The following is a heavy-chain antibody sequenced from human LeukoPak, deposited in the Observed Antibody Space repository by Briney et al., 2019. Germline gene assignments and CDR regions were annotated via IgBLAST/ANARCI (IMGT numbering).Heavy chain of an antibody. D-gene: IGHD2-2*02. CDR1: GGSISSGGYY. CDR2: MYYSGST. CDR3: ARDVGYCSSTSCYIWFDP. J-gene: IGHJ5*02. Sequence: SQTLSLTCTVSGGSISSGGYYWSWIRQHPGKGLEWIGYMYYSGSTSYNPSLKSRVTISVDTSKNQLSLKLSSVTAADTAVYYCARDVGYCSSTSCYIWFDPWARESWSPSPQ. V-gene: IGHV4-61*08.